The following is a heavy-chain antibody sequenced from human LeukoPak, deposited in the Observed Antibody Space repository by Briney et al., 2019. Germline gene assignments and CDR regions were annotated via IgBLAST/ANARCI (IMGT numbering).Heavy chain of an antibody. J-gene: IGHJ5*02. Sequence: GGSLRLSCAASGFTFSSYSMNWVRQAPGKGLEWVSSISSSSSYIYYADSVKGRFTISRDNAKNSLYLQMNSLGAEDTAVYYCAREYCSSTSCFFDPWGQGTLVTVSS. D-gene: IGHD2-2*01. CDR2: ISSSSSYI. CDR1: GFTFSSYS. V-gene: IGHV3-21*01. CDR3: AREYCSSTSCFFDP.